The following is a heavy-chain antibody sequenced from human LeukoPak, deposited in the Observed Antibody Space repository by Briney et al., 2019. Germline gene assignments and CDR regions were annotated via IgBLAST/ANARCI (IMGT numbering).Heavy chain of an antibody. CDR1: GYAINIDYS. J-gene: IGHJ5*02. D-gene: IGHD3-9*01. Sequence: SETLSLTCFVSGYAINIDYSWGWIRQSPGKGLEWIGVISPKGITYYNPSLRGRVTISEDTSKNQFSLKLRSMTATDTAMYYCARVPGAYYDISIGFGSGWFDPWGQGILVTVSS. V-gene: IGHV4-38-2*02. CDR3: ARVPGAYYDISIGFGSGWFDP. CDR2: ISPKGIT.